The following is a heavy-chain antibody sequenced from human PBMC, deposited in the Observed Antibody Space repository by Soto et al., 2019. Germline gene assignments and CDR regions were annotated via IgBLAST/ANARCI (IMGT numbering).Heavy chain of an antibody. J-gene: IGHJ6*02. CDR3: AIYDFWSGLGYYYYGMDV. D-gene: IGHD3-3*01. CDR1: GGSISSSSYY. V-gene: IGHV4-39*01. CDR2: IYYSGST. Sequence: SETLSLTCTVSGGSISSSSYYWGWIRQPPGKGLEWIGSIYYSGSTYYNPSLKSRVTISVDTSKNQFSLKLSSVTAADTAVYYRAIYDFWSGLGYYYYGMDVWGQGTTVTVSS.